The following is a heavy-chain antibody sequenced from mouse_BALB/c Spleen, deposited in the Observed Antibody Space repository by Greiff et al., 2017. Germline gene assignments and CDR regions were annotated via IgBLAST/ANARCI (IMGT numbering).Heavy chain of an antibody. D-gene: IGHD2-1*01. Sequence: EVKLMESGGGLVQPGGSRKLSCAASGFTFSSFGMHWVRQAPEKGLEWVAYISSGSSTIYYADTVKGRFTISRDNPKNTLFLQMTSLRSEDTAMYYCARSYGNSYYFDYWGQGTTLTVSS. V-gene: IGHV5-17*02. J-gene: IGHJ2*01. CDR1: GFTFSSFG. CDR2: ISSGSSTI. CDR3: ARSYGNSYYFDY.